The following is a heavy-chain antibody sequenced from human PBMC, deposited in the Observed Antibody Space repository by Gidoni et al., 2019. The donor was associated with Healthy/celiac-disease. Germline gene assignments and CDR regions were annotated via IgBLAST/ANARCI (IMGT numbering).Heavy chain of an antibody. V-gene: IGHV3-33*01. CDR1: GFTFSSYG. Sequence: QVQLVESGGGVVQPGRSLRLSCAASGFTFSSYGMHWVRQAPGKGLEWVAVIWYDGSNKYYADSVKGRFTISRDNSKNTLYLQMNSLRAEDTAVYYCARVDGYGDYVLGVDYWGQGTLVTVSS. D-gene: IGHD4-17*01. CDR3: ARVDGYGDYVLGVDY. J-gene: IGHJ4*02. CDR2: IWYDGSNK.